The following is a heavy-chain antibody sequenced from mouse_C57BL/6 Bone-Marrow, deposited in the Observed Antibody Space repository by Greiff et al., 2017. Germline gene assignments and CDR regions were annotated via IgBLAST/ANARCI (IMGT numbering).Heavy chain of an antibody. V-gene: IGHV1-64*01. J-gene: IGHJ4*01. CDR3: AREIIVTTRYYAMDY. CDR1: GYTFTSYW. CDR2: IHPNSGST. D-gene: IGHD2-5*01. Sequence: QVQLQQPGAELVKPGASVKLSCTASGYTFTSYWMHWVKQRPGQGLEWIGMIHPNSGSTNYNENFKSKATLTVDTSSSTAYMQLSILTSEDSAVYFCAREIIVTTRYYAMDYWGQGTSVTVSS.